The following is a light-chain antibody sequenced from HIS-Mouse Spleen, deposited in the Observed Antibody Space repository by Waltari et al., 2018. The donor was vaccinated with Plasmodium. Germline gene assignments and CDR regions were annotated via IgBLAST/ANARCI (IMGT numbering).Light chain of an antibody. CDR2: QDS. CDR3: YSTDSSGNHRV. Sequence: SYELTQPPSVSVSPGQTARITCSGDALPKKYAYWYQQKSGQAPVLFIYQDSKRAAGMPGGFSGSSSGTMATLTISGAQVEDEADYYCYSTDSSGNHRVFGGGTKLTVL. V-gene: IGLV3-10*01. CDR1: ALPKKY. J-gene: IGLJ3*02.